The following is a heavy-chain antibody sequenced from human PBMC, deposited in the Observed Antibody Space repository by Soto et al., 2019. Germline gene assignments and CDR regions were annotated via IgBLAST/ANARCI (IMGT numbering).Heavy chain of an antibody. J-gene: IGHJ6*02. CDR1: GGSISSGGYY. D-gene: IGHD2-2*01. Sequence: SETLSLTCTVSGGSISSGGYYWSWISQHPGKGLEWIWYIYYSGSTYYNPSLMSRVTISVDTSKNQFSLKLSSVTAADTAVYYCARGHRVPAANYYSYSMDVWGQGTTVTGSS. CDR2: IYYSGST. V-gene: IGHV4-31*03. CDR3: ARGHRVPAANYYSYSMDV.